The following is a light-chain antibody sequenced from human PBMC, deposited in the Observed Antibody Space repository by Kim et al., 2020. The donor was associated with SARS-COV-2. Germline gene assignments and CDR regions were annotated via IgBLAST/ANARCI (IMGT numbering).Light chain of an antibody. CDR2: GAS. V-gene: IGKV1-16*01. J-gene: IGKJ5*01. CDR1: QDIMNF. CDR3: QQYNSYPIT. Sequence: DIQMTQSPSSLSAYIGDRVTITCRTSQDIMNFLAWFQQRPEKAPKSLISGASSLQTGVPLRFCGSGSGTEFTLSISNLQPEDSATYYCQQYNSYPITFGQGTRLEIK.